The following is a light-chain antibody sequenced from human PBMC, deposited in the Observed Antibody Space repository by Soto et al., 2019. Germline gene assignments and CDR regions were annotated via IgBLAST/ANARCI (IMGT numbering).Light chain of an antibody. CDR2: EDN. J-gene: IGLJ2*01. Sequence: NFMLTQPHSVSETPGKTVSISCTRSSGNIVNNYVQWFQQRPGSAPTTLIYEDNQRPSGVPDRFSGSIDSSSNSPSLTSSGLKTEDEADYSCQSYDPTTLVFGGGTKLTVL. CDR3: QSYDPTTLV. CDR1: SGNIVNNY. V-gene: IGLV6-57*04.